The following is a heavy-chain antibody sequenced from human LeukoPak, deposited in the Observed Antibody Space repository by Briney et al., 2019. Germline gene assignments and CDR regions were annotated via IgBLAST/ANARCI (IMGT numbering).Heavy chain of an antibody. Sequence: GASVKLSCKASGYTFTGYYMHWVRQAPGQGLEWMGWINPNSGGTNYAQKFQGRVTMTRDTSISTAYMELSRLRSDDTAVYYCARALYCSSTSCYQARAYYYGMDVWGQGTTVTVSS. CDR3: ARALYCSSTSCYQARAYYYGMDV. CDR2: INPNSGGT. D-gene: IGHD2-2*01. V-gene: IGHV1-2*02. CDR1: GYTFTGYY. J-gene: IGHJ6*02.